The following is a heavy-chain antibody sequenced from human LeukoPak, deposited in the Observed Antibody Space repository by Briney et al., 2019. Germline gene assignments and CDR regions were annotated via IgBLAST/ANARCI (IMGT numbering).Heavy chain of an antibody. CDR1: GGSFSGYY. V-gene: IGHV4-34*01. J-gene: IGHJ5*02. Sequence: SETLSLTCAVYGGSFSGYYWSWIRQPPGKGLEWIGEINHSGSTNYNPSLKSRVTISVDTSKNQFSLKLSSVTAADTAVYYCARSSGSGSYYYWFDPWSQGTLVTVSS. CDR3: ARSSGSGSYYYWFDP. CDR2: INHSGST. D-gene: IGHD3-10*01.